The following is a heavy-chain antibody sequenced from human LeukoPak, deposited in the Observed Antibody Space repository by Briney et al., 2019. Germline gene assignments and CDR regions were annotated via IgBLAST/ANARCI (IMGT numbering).Heavy chain of an antibody. CDR2: ISGSSSYA. D-gene: IGHD3-22*01. CDR1: GFTFSNYY. CDR3: ARDRGENYDSSGYCDY. Sequence: PGGSLRLSCAASGFTFSNYYMSWIRQAPGKGLEWISYISGSSSYANYADSVKGRFTVSRDNAKESLYLQMTSLRADDTAVYYCARDRGENYDSSGYCDYWGQGTLVTVSS. J-gene: IGHJ4*02. V-gene: IGHV3-11*06.